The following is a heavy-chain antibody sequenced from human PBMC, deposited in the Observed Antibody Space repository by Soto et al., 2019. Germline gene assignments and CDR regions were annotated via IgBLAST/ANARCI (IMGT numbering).Heavy chain of an antibody. CDR2: IIPIAAIA. CDR3: ARRSTIVRGAPSWFDP. D-gene: IGHD3-10*01. Sequence: QVQLVQSGAEXKKPXXXXXVSCKASGGTFSRYTINWVRQAPGQGLEWMGRIIPIAAIANYTQKFQGRVRITVDKPSTTAYMELSSLRSDDTAVYYCARRSTIVRGAPSWFDPWGQGTLVTVSS. J-gene: IGHJ5*02. CDR1: GGTFSRYT. V-gene: IGHV1-69*02.